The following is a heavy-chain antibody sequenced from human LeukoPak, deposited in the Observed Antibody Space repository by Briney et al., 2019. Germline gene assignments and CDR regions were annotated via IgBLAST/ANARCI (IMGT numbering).Heavy chain of an antibody. CDR1: GFTFSSYA. CDR2: ISGSGGST. CDR3: AKSPLIAAAGTARTYYYDSSGYYVDY. V-gene: IGHV3-23*01. D-gene: IGHD3-22*01. J-gene: IGHJ4*02. Sequence: PGGSLRLSCAASGFTFSSYAMSWVRQAPGKGLGWVSAISGSGGSTYYADSVKGRFTISRDNSKNTLYLQMNSLRAEDTAVYYCAKSPLIAAAGTARTYYYDSSGYYVDYWGQGTLVTVSS.